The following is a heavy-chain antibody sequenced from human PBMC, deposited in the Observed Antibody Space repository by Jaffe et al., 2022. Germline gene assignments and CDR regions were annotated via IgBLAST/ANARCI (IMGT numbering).Heavy chain of an antibody. CDR3: AHSPPGIRGYSYGRRRHFYFDY. V-gene: IGHV2-5*02. CDR2: IYWDDDK. J-gene: IGHJ4*02. D-gene: IGHD5-18*01. CDR1: GFSLSTSGVG. Sequence: QITLKESGPTLVKPTQTLTLTCTFSGFSLSTSGVGVGWIRQPPGKALEWLALIYWDDDKRYSPSLKSRLTITKDTSKNQVVLTMTNMDPVDTATYYCAHSPPGIRGYSYGRRRHFYFDYWGQGTLVTVSS.